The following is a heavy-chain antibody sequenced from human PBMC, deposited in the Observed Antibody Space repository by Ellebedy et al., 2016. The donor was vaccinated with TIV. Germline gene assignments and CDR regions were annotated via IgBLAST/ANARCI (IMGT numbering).Heavy chain of an antibody. Sequence: GESLKISXAASGFTFSSYWMSWVRQAPGKGLEWVAHIKQDGSEKYYVDSVKGRFTISRDNAKNSLYLQMNSLRAEDTAVYYCASGGSYYSDWGQGTLVTVSS. CDR2: IKQDGSEK. CDR3: ASGGSYYSD. CDR1: GFTFSSYW. D-gene: IGHD1-26*01. V-gene: IGHV3-7*01. J-gene: IGHJ4*02.